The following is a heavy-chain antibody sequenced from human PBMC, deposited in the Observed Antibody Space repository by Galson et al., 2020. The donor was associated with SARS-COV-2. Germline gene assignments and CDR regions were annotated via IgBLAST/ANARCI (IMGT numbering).Heavy chain of an antibody. D-gene: IGHD3-3*01. CDR1: GGSFSGYY. J-gene: IGHJ5*02. V-gene: IGHV4-59*01. CDR2: IYYSGST. CDR3: ARNDFWSGYYWFDP. Sequence: SETLSLTCAVYGGSFSGYYWSWIRQPPGKGLEWIGYIYYSGSTNYNPSLKSRVTISVDTSKNQFSLKLSSVTAADTAVYYCARNDFWSGYYWFDPWGQGTLVAVSS.